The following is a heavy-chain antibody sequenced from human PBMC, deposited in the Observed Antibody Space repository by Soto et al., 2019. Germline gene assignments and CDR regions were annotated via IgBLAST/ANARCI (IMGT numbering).Heavy chain of an antibody. CDR3: ARGGVISGYYSAFEV. CDR2: IYPGDSDT. Sequence: GESLKNSCKGSGYSFSNYWIVWVRQMPGKDLEWMGIIYPGDSDTRYSPSFQGQVTISADKSINTAYLQWSSLKASDTAMYYCARGGVISGYYSAFEVWGQGTMGTVPS. CDR1: GYSFSNYW. J-gene: IGHJ3*01. D-gene: IGHD3-22*01. V-gene: IGHV5-51*01.